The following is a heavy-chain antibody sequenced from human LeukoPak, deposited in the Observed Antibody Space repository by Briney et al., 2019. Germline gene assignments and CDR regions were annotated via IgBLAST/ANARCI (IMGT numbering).Heavy chain of an antibody. D-gene: IGHD3-22*01. CDR2: INSDGSST. CDR3: ARSPSGYRFDS. Sequence: GGSLRLSCAASGFTFSSYWMHWVRQAPGKGLVWVSRINSDGSSTSYADSVKGRFTISRDNAKNTLYLQMNSLRAEDTAVYYCARSPSGYRFDSWGQGTLVTVSS. CDR1: GFTFSSYW. J-gene: IGHJ4*02. V-gene: IGHV3-74*01.